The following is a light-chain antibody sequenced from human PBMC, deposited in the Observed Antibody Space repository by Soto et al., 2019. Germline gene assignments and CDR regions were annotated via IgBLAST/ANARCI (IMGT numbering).Light chain of an antibody. CDR1: SSDIGSNNY. CDR3: SSYTPTTRL. CDR2: EVS. V-gene: IGLV2-14*01. Sequence: QSALTQPASVSGSPGQSITISCTGTSSDIGSNNYVSWFQQRPGKAPTLIIYEVSNRPSGVSNHFSGSKSGNTASLTISGLRPEDGAEYYCSSYTPTTRLFGGGTKLPVL. J-gene: IGLJ3*02.